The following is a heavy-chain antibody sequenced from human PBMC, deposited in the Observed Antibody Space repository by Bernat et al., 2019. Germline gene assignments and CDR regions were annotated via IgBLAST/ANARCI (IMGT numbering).Heavy chain of an antibody. J-gene: IGHJ3*02. D-gene: IGHD3-22*01. V-gene: IGHV3-23*04. CDR2: ISGSGGSI. CDR3: ARDRGSSGYYYVKESPPGI. CDR1: GFTFSSYA. Sequence: EVQLVESGGGLVQPGGSLRLSCAASGFTFSSYAMSWVRQAPGKGLEWVSAISGSGGSIYYADSVKGRFTISRDNAKNSLYLQMNSLRAEDTAVYYCARDRGSSGYYYVKESPPGIWGQGTMVTVSS.